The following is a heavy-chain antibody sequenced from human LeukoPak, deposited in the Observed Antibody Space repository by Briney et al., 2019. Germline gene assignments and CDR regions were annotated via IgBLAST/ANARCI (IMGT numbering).Heavy chain of an antibody. CDR3: ARELDYYDSSGYGSGGFDP. CDR1: GGSISSYY. J-gene: IGHJ5*02. D-gene: IGHD3-22*01. V-gene: IGHV4-59*01. CDR2: IYYSGST. Sequence: SETLSLTCTVSGGSISSYYWSWIRQPPGKGLEWIGYIYYSGSTNYNPSLKSRVTISVDTSKNQFSLKLSSVTAADTAVYYCARELDYYDSSGYGSGGFDPWGQGTLVTVSS.